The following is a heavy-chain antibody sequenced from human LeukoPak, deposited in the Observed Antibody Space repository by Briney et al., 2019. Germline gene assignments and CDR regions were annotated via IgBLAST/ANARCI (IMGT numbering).Heavy chain of an antibody. V-gene: IGHV3-7*01. Sequence: PGGSLRLSCAASGVTFSSYWMSWVRQAPGKGLEWVANIKEDGSEKYYVDSVKGRFTISRDNAKNSLYLQMNSLRAEDTAVYYCARDGSQGIYYYDDYWGQGTLVTVSS. CDR2: IKEDGSEK. CDR1: GVTFSSYW. D-gene: IGHD3-22*01. J-gene: IGHJ4*02. CDR3: ARDGSQGIYYYDDY.